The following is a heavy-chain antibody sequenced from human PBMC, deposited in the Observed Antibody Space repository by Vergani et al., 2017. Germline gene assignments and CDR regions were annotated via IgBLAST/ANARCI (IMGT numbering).Heavy chain of an antibody. J-gene: IGHJ4*02. Sequence: EVQLLESGGGLVQPGGSLRLSCAASGFTFSSYSMNWVRQAPGKGLEWVSYISSSSTIYYADSVKGRFTISRDNAKNSLYLQMNSLRAEDTAVYYCARKSTTFDYWGQGTLVTVSS. D-gene: IGHD2-2*01. CDR2: ISSSSTI. CDR1: GFTFSSYS. V-gene: IGHV3-48*01. CDR3: ARKSTTFDY.